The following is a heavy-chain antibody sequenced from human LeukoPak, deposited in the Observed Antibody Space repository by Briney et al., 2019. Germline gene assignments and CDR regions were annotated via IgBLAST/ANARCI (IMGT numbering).Heavy chain of an antibody. D-gene: IGHD3-10*01. Sequence: ASVKVSCKASGGTFSSYAISWVRQAPGQGLEWMGGIIPIFGSANYAQKFQDRVTITADKSTITAYMELDSLRSEDTAVYYCASNSRLWFGESTQHYYYYMDVWGKGTTVTVSS. CDR2: IIPIFGSA. CDR1: GGTFSSYA. V-gene: IGHV1-69*06. CDR3: ASNSRLWFGESTQHYYYYMDV. J-gene: IGHJ6*03.